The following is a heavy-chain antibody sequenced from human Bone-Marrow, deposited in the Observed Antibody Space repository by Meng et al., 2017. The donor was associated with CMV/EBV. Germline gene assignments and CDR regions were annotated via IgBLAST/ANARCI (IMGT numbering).Heavy chain of an antibody. CDR2: ISWNSGSI. CDR1: GFTFDDYA. D-gene: IGHD3-22*01. CDR3: AKDNYYDSSGYYDY. V-gene: IGHV3-9*01. J-gene: IGHJ4*02. Sequence: GGSPRRSCASSGFTFDDYAMHWVRQAPGKGLEWASGISWNSGSIGYADSVKGRFTISRDNAKNSLYLQMNSLRAEDTALYYCAKDNYYDSSGYYDYWGQGTLVTVSS.